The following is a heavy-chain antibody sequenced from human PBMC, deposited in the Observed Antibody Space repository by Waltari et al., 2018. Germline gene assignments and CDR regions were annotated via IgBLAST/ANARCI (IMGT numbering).Heavy chain of an antibody. J-gene: IGHJ4*02. CDR2: VDPEDGET. V-gene: IGHV1-69-2*01. CDR3: VVVGSGSYRDLDY. CDR1: GYTFTDYY. D-gene: IGHD3-10*01. Sequence: EVQLVQSGAEVKKPGATVKISCKVSGYTFTDYYMHWVQQAPGKGLEWMGRVDPEDGETRHAEKFQGRVTITADTSTDTAYMELSSLRSEDTAVYYCVVVGSGSYRDLDYWGQGTLVTVSS.